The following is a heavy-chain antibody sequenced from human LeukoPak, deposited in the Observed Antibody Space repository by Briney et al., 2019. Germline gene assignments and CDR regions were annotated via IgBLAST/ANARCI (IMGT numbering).Heavy chain of an antibody. CDR3: ARIPGSSWSLGAWFDP. CDR2: ISSSSSYT. J-gene: IGHJ5*02. V-gene: IGHV3-11*06. D-gene: IGHD6-13*01. Sequence: PGGSLRLSCAASGFTFSDYYMSWIRQAPGKGLEWVSYISSSSSYTSYADSVKGRFTISRDNAKNSLYLQMNSLRAEDTAVYYCARIPGSSWSLGAWFDPWGQGTLVTVSS. CDR1: GFTFSDYY.